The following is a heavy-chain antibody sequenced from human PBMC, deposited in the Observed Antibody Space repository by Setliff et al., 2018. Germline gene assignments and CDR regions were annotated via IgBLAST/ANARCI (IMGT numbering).Heavy chain of an antibody. CDR1: GFTFSSYA. CDR2: MSASGAST. Sequence: GGSLRLSCATSGFTFSSYAMSWVRQAPGKGLEWVSAMSASGASTYHADSVKGRFTISGDNSKNTLYLQMNSLKTEDTAVYYCTTDPSATFGGVIGAAFDMWGQGTMVTVSS. D-gene: IGHD3-16*01. V-gene: IGHV3-23*01. J-gene: IGHJ3*02. CDR3: TTDPSATFGGVIGAAFDM.